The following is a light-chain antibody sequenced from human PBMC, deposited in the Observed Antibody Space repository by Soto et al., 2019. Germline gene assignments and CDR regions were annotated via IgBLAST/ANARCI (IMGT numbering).Light chain of an antibody. J-gene: IGLJ2*01. Sequence: QSALTQPASVSGSPGQSITISCTGTSSDVGDYNYVSWYQQRPGKAPKLMIYEVSNRPSGISYRFSGSKSGNTASLTISGLQPEDEADYYCTSYTSSSTLVFGGGTKVT. CDR2: EVS. CDR1: SSDVGDYNY. V-gene: IGLV2-14*01. CDR3: TSYTSSSTLV.